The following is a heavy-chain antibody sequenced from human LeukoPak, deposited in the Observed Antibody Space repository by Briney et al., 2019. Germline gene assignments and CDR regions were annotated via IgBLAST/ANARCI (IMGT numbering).Heavy chain of an antibody. CDR2: ISDNGNTT. Sequence: GGSLRLSCAASGFTFSSYAMNWVRLSAGKGLEWVSAISDNGNTTYYADSVKGRFTISRDNSKNTLYLQMNSLRAEDTAVYYCATLRLSDHFDYWGQGTLVTVSS. D-gene: IGHD2-15*01. CDR1: GFTFSSYA. CDR3: ATLRLSDHFDY. V-gene: IGHV3-23*05. J-gene: IGHJ4*02.